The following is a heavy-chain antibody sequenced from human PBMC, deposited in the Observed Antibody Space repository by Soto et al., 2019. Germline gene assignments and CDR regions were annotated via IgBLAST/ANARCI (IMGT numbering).Heavy chain of an antibody. V-gene: IGHV1-3*01. J-gene: IGHJ4*02. CDR2: INAGNGNT. D-gene: IGHD5-12*01. CDR1: GYTFTSYA. Sequence: QVQLVQSGXXXXKXGXSVKXSCKASGYTFTSYAMLWVRQAPGQRLEWMGWINAGNGNTKYSQKFQGRVTITRDTSASTAYMELSSLRSEDTAVYYCARAQNLEMATPWGQGTLVTVSS. CDR3: ARAQNLEMATP.